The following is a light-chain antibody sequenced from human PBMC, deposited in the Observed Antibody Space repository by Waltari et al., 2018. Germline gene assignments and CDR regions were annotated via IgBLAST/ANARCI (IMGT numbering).Light chain of an antibody. V-gene: IGKV3-20*01. J-gene: IGKJ2*02. CDR1: QSVSSNH. CDR2: GSA. Sequence: EIVLTQSPGTLSLSPGERATLPCRASQSVSSNHLAWYQQRPGQAPRLLSHGSASRATGIPDRFSGSWSGTGFTLTISRLEPEDFAVYYCQPDGRSWSTFGQGTKLEIE. CDR3: QPDGRSWST.